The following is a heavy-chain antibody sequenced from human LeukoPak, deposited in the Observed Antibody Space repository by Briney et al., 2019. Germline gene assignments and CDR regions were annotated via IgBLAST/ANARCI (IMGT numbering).Heavy chain of an antibody. CDR3: TTRGGSFSIFDY. V-gene: IGHV3-15*01. D-gene: IGHD1-26*01. CDR1: GFTFSDAW. CDR2: IKSKTDGGTT. Sequence: AGGSLRLSCAASGFTFSDAWMSWVRQAPGKGLEWVGRIKSKTDGGTTDYAAPVKGRFTISRDDSKNTLYLQMNSLKTEDTAVYYCTTRGGSFSIFDYWGQGTLVTVSS. J-gene: IGHJ4*02.